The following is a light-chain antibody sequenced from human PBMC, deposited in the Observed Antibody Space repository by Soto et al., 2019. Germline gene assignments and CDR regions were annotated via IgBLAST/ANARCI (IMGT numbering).Light chain of an antibody. CDR2: DVS. CDR3: SSYTSSSTVV. V-gene: IGLV2-14*01. Sequence: QSVLTQPASVSGSPGQSITISCTGTSSDVGGYNYVSWYQQHPGKAPKLMIYDVSNRPSGVSNRFSGSKSGNTASLTISGLQAEDEADYYCSSYTSSSTVVFGGETNFTVL. CDR1: SSDVGGYNY. J-gene: IGLJ2*01.